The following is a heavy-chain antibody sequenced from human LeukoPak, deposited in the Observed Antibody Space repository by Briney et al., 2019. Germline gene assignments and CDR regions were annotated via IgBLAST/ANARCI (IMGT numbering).Heavy chain of an antibody. CDR1: GFTFRSYA. CDR3: AKTTAGYSSGRYPGWPIDY. V-gene: IGHV3-23*01. D-gene: IGHD6-19*01. CDR2: ISGSGGDT. Sequence: GGSLRLSCAASGFTFRSYAIYWVRQAPGKGLEWVSGISGSGGDTYFADSVKGRFTISGDNSKNTVFLQMDSLRAEDTAVYYCAKTTAGYSSGRYPGWPIDYWGQGTLVTVSS. J-gene: IGHJ4*02.